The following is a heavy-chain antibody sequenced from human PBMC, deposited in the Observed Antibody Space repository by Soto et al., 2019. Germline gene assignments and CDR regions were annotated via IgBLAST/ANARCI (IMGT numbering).Heavy chain of an antibody. CDR3: ARDVSRQLDYWFDP. CDR1: GYTFTSYG. D-gene: IGHD6-6*01. CDR2: ISAYTGNT. V-gene: IGHV1-18*04. Sequence: QVQLVQSGAEVKKPGASVKVSCKASGYTFTSYGLSWVRQAPGQGLEWMGWISAYTGNTNYAQKLQGRVTMTTDTSTSTGYMELSSLRSDDTAVYYCARDVSRQLDYWFDPWGEGALVTVSS. J-gene: IGHJ5*02.